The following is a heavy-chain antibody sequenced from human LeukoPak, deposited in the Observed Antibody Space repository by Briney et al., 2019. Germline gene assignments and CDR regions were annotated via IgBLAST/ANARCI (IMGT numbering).Heavy chain of an antibody. V-gene: IGHV3-30*03. Sequence: GRSLRLSCSASEFTFSSHGMHWVRQAPGKGLEWVAVISNDGSDKYYADSVKGRYTISRDNSKNTPYLQMNSLRAEDTAVFYCARSSLTHDTPAYYPPDFDYWGQGTLVTVSS. CDR1: EFTFSSHG. D-gene: IGHD3-22*01. CDR3: ARSSLTHDTPAYYPPDFDY. J-gene: IGHJ4*02. CDR2: ISNDGSDK.